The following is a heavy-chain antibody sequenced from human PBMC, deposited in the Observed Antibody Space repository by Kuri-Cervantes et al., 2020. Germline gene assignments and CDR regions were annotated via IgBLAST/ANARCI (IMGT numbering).Heavy chain of an antibody. Sequence: GSLRLSCTVSGGSISSYYWSWIRQPPGKGLEWIGYIYYSGSTNYNPSLKSRVTISVDTSKNQFSLKLSSVTAADTAVYYCARGYYDSSGYTFDYWGQGTLVTVSS. CDR3: ARGYYDSSGYTFDY. D-gene: IGHD3-22*01. V-gene: IGHV4-59*01. J-gene: IGHJ4*02. CDR2: IYYSGST. CDR1: GGSISSYY.